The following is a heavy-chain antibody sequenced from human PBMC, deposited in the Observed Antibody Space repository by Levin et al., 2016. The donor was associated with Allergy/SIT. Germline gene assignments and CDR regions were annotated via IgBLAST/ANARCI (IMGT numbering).Heavy chain of an antibody. Sequence: WIRQPPGKGLEWVSAISGSGGSTHYADSVKGRFTSSRDNSKNTLYLQMNSLRAEDTAVYYCAKWGMSGVIIPDYFDYWGQGTLVTVSS. CDR3: AKWGMSGVIIPDYFDY. J-gene: IGHJ4*02. CDR2: ISGSGGST. D-gene: IGHD3-3*01. V-gene: IGHV3-23*01.